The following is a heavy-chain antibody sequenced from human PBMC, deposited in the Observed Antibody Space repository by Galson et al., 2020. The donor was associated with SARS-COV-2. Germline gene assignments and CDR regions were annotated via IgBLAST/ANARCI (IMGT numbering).Heavy chain of an antibody. J-gene: IGHJ6*02. D-gene: IGHD1-26*01. CDR1: GFTFSSYA. Sequence: GESLKISCAASGFTFSSYAMHWVRQAPGKGLEWVAVISYDGSNKYYADSVKGRFTISRDNSKNTVYLQMNSLRAEDTAVYHCARGGGGGSYPYYYGMDVWGQGTTVTVSS. V-gene: IGHV3-30*04. CDR3: ARGGGGGSYPYYYGMDV. CDR2: ISYDGSNK.